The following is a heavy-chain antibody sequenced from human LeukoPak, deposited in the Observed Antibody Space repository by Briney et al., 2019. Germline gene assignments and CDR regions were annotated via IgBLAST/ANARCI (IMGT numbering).Heavy chain of an antibody. J-gene: IGHJ4*02. CDR2: IIPIFGTA. Sequence: SVKVSCKASGSTFSSYAISWVRQAPGQGLEWMGGIIPIFGTANYAQKFQGRVTITADKSTSTAYMELSSLRSEDTAVYYCARGGQWLAEFDYWGQGTLVTVSS. CDR3: ARGGQWLAEFDY. V-gene: IGHV1-69*06. D-gene: IGHD6-19*01. CDR1: GSTFSSYA.